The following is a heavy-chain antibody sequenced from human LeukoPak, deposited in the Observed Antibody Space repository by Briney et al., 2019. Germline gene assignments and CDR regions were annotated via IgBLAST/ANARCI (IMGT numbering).Heavy chain of an antibody. CDR3: ARGRDSSGYYLPLFDY. J-gene: IGHJ4*02. CDR2: INHSGST. Sequence: PSETLSLTCAVYGGSFSGYYWSWIRQPPGKGLEWIGEINHSGSTNYNPSLKSRVTISVDTSKNQFSLKLSSVTAADTAVYYCARGRDSSGYYLPLFDYXGQGTLVTV. D-gene: IGHD3-22*01. CDR1: GGSFSGYY. V-gene: IGHV4-34*01.